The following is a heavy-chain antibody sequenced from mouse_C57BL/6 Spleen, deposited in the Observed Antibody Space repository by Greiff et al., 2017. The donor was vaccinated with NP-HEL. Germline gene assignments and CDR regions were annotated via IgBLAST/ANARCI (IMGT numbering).Heavy chain of an antibody. CDR2: INYDGSST. J-gene: IGHJ1*03. V-gene: IGHV5-16*01. CDR1: GFTFSDYY. D-gene: IGHD1-1*01. Sequence: EVKLVESEGGLVQPGSSMKLSCTASGFTFSDYYMAWVRQVPEKGLEWVANINYDGSSTYYLDSLKSRFIISRDNAKNILYLQMSSLKSEDTATYYCAIITTGSWYFDVWGTGTTVTVSS. CDR3: AIITTGSWYFDV.